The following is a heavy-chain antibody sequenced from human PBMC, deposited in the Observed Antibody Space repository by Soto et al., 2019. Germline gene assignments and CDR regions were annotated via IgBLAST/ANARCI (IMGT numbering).Heavy chain of an antibody. CDR3: ARDRIAVAGTDYYYGMDV. D-gene: IGHD6-19*01. J-gene: IGHJ6*02. CDR2: INPNSGGT. Sequence: ASVKVSCKASGYTCTVYYMHWVLQAPGQGLEWMGWINPNSGGTNYAQKFQGWVTMTRDTSISTAYMELSRLRSDDTAVYYCARDRIAVAGTDYYYGMDVWGQGTTVTVSS. CDR1: GYTCTVYY. V-gene: IGHV1-2*04.